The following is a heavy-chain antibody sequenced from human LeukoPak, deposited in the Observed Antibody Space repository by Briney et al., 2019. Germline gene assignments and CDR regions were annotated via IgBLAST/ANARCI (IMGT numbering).Heavy chain of an antibody. V-gene: IGHV1-2*02. CDR2: INPKRGDT. CDR3: ASGRTIFYYYMDV. Sequence: ASVKVSCKASGYTFTGYYMHWVRQAPGQGLEWVGWINPKRGDTNYAQKFQGRVTMTRDTSINTVYMELSRLRSDDTAVYYCASGRTIFYYYMDVWGKGTTVTISS. CDR1: GYTFTGYY. D-gene: IGHD3-3*02. J-gene: IGHJ6*03.